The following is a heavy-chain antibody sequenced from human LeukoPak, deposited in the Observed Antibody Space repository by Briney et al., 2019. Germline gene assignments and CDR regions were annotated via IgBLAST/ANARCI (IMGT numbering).Heavy chain of an antibody. J-gene: IGHJ4*02. Sequence: GGSLRLSCGASGFTFRTYAMHWVRQAPGKGLEYVSAISSNGGSTYYANSVKGSFTISRDNSKNTLYLQMGSLRPEDMAVYYCVTLGADYWGQGTLVTVSS. CDR3: VTLGADY. D-gene: IGHD3-16*01. CDR1: GFTFRTYA. CDR2: ISSNGGST. V-gene: IGHV3-64*01.